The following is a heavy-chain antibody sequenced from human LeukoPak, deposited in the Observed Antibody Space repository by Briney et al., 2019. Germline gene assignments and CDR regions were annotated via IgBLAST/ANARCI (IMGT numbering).Heavy chain of an antibody. D-gene: IGHD3-22*01. Sequence: SETLSLTCIVSGGSISSSSYYWGWIRQPPGKGLEWIGSIYYSGSTYYNPSLKSRVTISVDTSKNQFSLKLSSVTAVDTAVYYCASYYYDSSAYYGPFDYWGQGTLVTVSS. J-gene: IGHJ4*02. CDR2: IYYSGST. CDR1: GGSISSSSYY. CDR3: ASYYYDSSAYYGPFDY. V-gene: IGHV4-39*01.